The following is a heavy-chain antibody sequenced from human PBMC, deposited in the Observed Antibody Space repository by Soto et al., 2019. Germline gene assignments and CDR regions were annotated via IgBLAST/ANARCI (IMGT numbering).Heavy chain of an antibody. V-gene: IGHV1-18*01. Sequence: QVQLVQSGAEVKKPGASVKVSCKASGYTFSSYGISWVRQAPGKGLEWMGWISAYNGNTNYAQKLQGRVTMTTDTSTSTAYMELRSLRSDDTAVYYCARDRRSVGIAAAGSDVWGQGTTFTVSS. J-gene: IGHJ6*02. CDR3: ARDRRSVGIAAAGSDV. CDR2: ISAYNGNT. D-gene: IGHD6-13*01. CDR1: GYTFSSYG.